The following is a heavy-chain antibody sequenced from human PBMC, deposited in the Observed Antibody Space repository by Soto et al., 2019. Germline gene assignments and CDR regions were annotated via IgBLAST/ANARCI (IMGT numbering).Heavy chain of an antibody. J-gene: IGHJ3*02. V-gene: IGHV3-49*03. CDR1: GFTFGDYA. Sequence: PGGSLRLSCTASGFTFGDYAMSWFRQAPGRGLEWVGFIRSKAYGGTTEYAASVKGRFTISRDDSKSIAYLQMNSLKTEDTAVYYCTRDPGRIKQVRWGDAFDIWGQGTMVTVSS. D-gene: IGHD1-20*01. CDR2: IRSKAYGGTT. CDR3: TRDPGRIKQVRWGDAFDI.